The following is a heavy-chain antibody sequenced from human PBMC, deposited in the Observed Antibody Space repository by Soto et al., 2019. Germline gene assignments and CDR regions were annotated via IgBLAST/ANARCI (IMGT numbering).Heavy chain of an antibody. V-gene: IGHV5-10-1*01. CDR1: GYSFTSYW. J-gene: IGHJ6*02. Sequence: GESLKISCKGSGYSFTSYWISWVRQMPGKGLEWMGRIDPSDSYTNYSPSFQGHVTISADKSISTAYLQWSSLKASDTAMYYCARLLQKRYYYYYCMDVWGQGITVTVSS. CDR2: IDPSDSYT. CDR3: ARLLQKRYYYYYCMDV.